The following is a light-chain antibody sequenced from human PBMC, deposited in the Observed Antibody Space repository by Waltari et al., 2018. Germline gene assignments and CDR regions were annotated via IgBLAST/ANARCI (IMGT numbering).Light chain of an antibody. CDR1: QSVRGS. V-gene: IGKV3-20*01. Sequence: EIVLTQSPGTLSLSHGERATLSCRASQSVRGSLAWYQQKAGQAPMLLIYGASSRATGIPDRCSGSGSGTDFSLTISRLEPEDFAVYYCQHYVRLPATFGQGTKVEI. CDR3: QHYVRLPAT. J-gene: IGKJ1*01. CDR2: GAS.